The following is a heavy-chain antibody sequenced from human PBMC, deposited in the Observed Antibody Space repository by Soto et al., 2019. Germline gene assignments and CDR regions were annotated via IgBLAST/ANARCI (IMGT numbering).Heavy chain of an antibody. CDR2: ISSSSSYI. CDR3: ASRMHDYGDYVNYGMDV. J-gene: IGHJ6*02. CDR1: GFTFSSYS. Sequence: GGSLRLSCAASGFTFSSYSMNWVRQAPGKGLEWVSSISSSSSYIYYADSVKGRFTISRDNAKNSLYLQMNSLRAEDTAVYYCASRMHDYGDYVNYGMDVWGQGTTVTVSS. D-gene: IGHD4-17*01. V-gene: IGHV3-21*01.